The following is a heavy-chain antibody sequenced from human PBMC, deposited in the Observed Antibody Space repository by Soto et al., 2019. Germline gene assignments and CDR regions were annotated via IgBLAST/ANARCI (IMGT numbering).Heavy chain of an antibody. CDR2: IIPILKTT. CDR1: GGTFSSYA. CDR3: ARALAGDY. Sequence: QVQLGQSGAEVKKPGSSVNVSCKASGGTFSSYAISWVRQAPGQGLEWMGAIIPILKTTNYAQKFQGRVLIPADTSTSTAYMELSSLRSEDTAVYFCARALAGDYWGQGNLVTVSP. V-gene: IGHV1-69*06. J-gene: IGHJ4*02.